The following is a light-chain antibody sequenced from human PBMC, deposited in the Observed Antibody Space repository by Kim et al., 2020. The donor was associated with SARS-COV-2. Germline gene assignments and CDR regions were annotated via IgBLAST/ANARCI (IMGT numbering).Light chain of an antibody. J-gene: IGLJ3*02. Sequence: QSALTQPASVSASPGQSITISCTGISSDVGGYNYVSWDQQHPGKAPKLMIYDVSKRPSGVSNRFSGSKSGNTASLTISGLQAEDEADYYCSSYTSSSRVFGGGTQLTVL. V-gene: IGLV2-14*01. CDR2: DVS. CDR1: SSDVGGYNY. CDR3: SSYTSSSRV.